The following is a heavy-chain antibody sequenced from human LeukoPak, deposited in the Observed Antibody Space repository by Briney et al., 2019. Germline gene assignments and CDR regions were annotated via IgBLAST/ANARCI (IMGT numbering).Heavy chain of an antibody. J-gene: IGHJ4*02. CDR1: GFTFSSYG. CDR2: ISSSSSYI. Sequence: GRSLRLSCAASGFTFSSYGMNWVRQAPGKGLEWVSSISSSSSYIYYADSVKGRFTISRDNAKNSLYLQMNSLRAEDTAVYYCANLEWDGRDHWGQGTLVTVSS. D-gene: IGHD1-26*01. CDR3: ANLEWDGRDH. V-gene: IGHV3-21*01.